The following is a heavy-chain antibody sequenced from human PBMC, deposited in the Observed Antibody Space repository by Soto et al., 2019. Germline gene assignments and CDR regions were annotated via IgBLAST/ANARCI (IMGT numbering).Heavy chain of an antibody. D-gene: IGHD6-6*01. CDR2: ISAYNGNT. Sequence: ASVKVSCKASGYTFTSYGISWVRQAPGQGLEWMGWISAYNGNTNYAQKLQGRVTMTTDTSTSTAYMELRSLRSDDTAVYYCARDRQLPRTSGNFDPWGQGTLVTVSS. J-gene: IGHJ5*02. CDR3: ARDRQLPRTSGNFDP. V-gene: IGHV1-18*01. CDR1: GYTFTSYG.